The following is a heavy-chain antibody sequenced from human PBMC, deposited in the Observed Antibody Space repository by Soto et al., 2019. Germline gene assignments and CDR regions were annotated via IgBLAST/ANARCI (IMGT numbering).Heavy chain of an antibody. D-gene: IGHD3-3*01. CDR3: ARHGARYDFWSGYHAFDI. CDR2: VYYTGST. Sequence: SETLSLTCSVSGGSISGSYWSWIRQSPGKGLEWLGYVYYTGSTNYSPSLRSRVSISVDTSKNEFSLRLSSVTAADTAVYYCARHGARYDFWSGYHAFDIWGQGTMVTVSS. V-gene: IGHV4-59*01. CDR1: GGSISGSY. J-gene: IGHJ3*02.